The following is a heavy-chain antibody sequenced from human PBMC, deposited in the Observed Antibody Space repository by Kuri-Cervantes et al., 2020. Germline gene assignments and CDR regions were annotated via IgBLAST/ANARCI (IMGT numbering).Heavy chain of an antibody. Sequence: KVSCKGSGYSFTSYWIGWVRQMPGKGLEWMGSIYPGDSDTRYSPSFQDQVTISADKSISTAYLQWSSLKASDTAMYYCARPHYQYSSSWYDFDYWGQGTLVTVSS. D-gene: IGHD6-13*01. J-gene: IGHJ4*02. CDR1: GYSFTSYW. CDR3: ARPHYQYSSSWYDFDY. V-gene: IGHV5-51*01. CDR2: IYPGDSDT.